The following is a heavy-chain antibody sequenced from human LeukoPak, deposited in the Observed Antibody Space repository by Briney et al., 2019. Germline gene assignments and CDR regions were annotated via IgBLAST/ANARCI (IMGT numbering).Heavy chain of an antibody. CDR2: INAGNGNT. CDR3: ARQGGGPYSGSPFDY. J-gene: IGHJ4*02. V-gene: IGHV1-3*01. Sequence: ASVKVSCKASGYTFTGYYMHWVRQAPGQGLEWMGWINAGNGNTKYSQRFQDRVTITRDTSTSTSYMELSSLRSEDTAEYYCARQGGGPYSGSPFDYWGQGTLVTVSS. CDR1: GYTFTGYY. D-gene: IGHD1-26*01.